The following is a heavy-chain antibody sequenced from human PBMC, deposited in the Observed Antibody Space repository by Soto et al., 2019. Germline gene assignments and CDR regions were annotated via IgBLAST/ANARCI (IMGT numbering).Heavy chain of an antibody. CDR2: MYYSGTT. D-gene: IGHD6-25*01. CDR1: GGAINDAPFY. Sequence: PSETPSLPRSLPGGAINDAPFYWGWIRQSPGKGLEWVGSMYYSGTTYYNPSLKSRVTISVDTSKNQFTLKLISVTAADTAVYYCAVVDSTGNWFDPWGEGALVTVSS. J-gene: IGHJ5*02. CDR3: AVVDSTGNWFDP. V-gene: IGHV4-39*05.